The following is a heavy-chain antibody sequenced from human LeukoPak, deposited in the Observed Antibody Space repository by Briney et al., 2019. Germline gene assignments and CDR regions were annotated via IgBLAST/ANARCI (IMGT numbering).Heavy chain of an antibody. J-gene: IGHJ4*02. CDR2: ISSDGSNK. Sequence: GGSLRLSCAASGFTFSSYTIHWVRQAPGKGLEWVAVISSDGSNKYYADSVKGRFTISRDNSKNTLYLQMNSLRTEDTAVYYCARKGGTMIGYRPFDYWGQGTLVTVSS. D-gene: IGHD3-9*01. CDR1: GFTFSSYT. CDR3: ARKGGTMIGYRPFDY. V-gene: IGHV3-30*04.